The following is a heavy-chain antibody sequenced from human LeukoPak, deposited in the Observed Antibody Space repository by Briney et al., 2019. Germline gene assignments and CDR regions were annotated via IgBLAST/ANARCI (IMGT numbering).Heavy chain of an antibody. CDR1: GGSFSGYY. D-gene: IGHD6-13*01. CDR2: INHSGST. CDR3: ARGQGQQLVRRPNWFDP. J-gene: IGHJ5*02. V-gene: IGHV4-34*01. Sequence: SETLSLTCAVYGGSFSGYYWSWIRQPPGKGLEWSGEINHSGSTNYSPSLKSRVTISVDTSKNQFSLKLSSVTAADTAVYYCARGQGQQLVRRPNWFDPWGQGTLVTVSS.